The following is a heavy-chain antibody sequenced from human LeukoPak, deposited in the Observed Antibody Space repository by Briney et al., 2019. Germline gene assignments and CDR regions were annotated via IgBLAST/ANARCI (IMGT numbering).Heavy chain of an antibody. D-gene: IGHD3-10*01. CDR2: ISGSGGST. CDR1: GFTFSSYA. Sequence: GGSLRLSCAASGFTFSSYAMSWVRQAPGKGLEWVSAISGSGGSTYYADSVKGRFTISRDNSKNTLYLQMNSLRAGDTAVYYCAKDLYIRMVRQIDYWGQGTLVTVSS. V-gene: IGHV3-23*01. CDR3: AKDLYIRMVRQIDY. J-gene: IGHJ4*02.